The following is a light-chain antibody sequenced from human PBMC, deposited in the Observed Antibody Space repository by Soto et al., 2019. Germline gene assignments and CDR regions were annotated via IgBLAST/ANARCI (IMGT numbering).Light chain of an antibody. CDR3: QQYSSFPRT. CDR1: QGISNY. CDR2: AAS. J-gene: IGKJ1*01. Sequence: VIWMTQSPSLLSASIGDRVTISCRMSQGISNYLAWYQQKPGKAPELLIYAASTLRSGVPSRFSGSGSGTDFTLTISCLQSEDFATYYCQQYSSFPRTFGQGTKVEIK. V-gene: IGKV1D-8*01.